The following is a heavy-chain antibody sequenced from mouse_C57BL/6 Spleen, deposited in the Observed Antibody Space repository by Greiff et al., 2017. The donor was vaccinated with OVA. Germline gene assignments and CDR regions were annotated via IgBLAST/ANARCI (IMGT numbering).Heavy chain of an antibody. D-gene: IGHD6-2*01. CDR3: ARRDSLYAMDY. CDR1: GYTFTSYW. J-gene: IGHJ4*01. Sequence: VQLQQSGAELAKPGASVKLSCKASGYTFTSYWMHWVKKRPGQGLEWIGYINPSSGYTKYNQKFKDKATLTADKSSSTSYMQLSSLTYEDSAVYYCARRDSLYAMDYWGQGTSVTVSS. V-gene: IGHV1-7*01. CDR2: INPSSGYT.